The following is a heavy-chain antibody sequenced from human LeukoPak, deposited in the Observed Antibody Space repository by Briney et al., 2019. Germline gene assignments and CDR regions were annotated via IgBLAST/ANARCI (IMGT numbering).Heavy chain of an antibody. Sequence: GGSLRLSCAASGFTFSSYEMNWVRQAPGKGLEWVSYISSSGSTIYYANYVEGRFNNSRDNAESLIYLQKNSLRAEDTAVYYCARDRGVRYFDWSPHYYYGMDVWGQGTTVTVSS. CDR2: ISSSGSTI. D-gene: IGHD3-9*01. CDR1: GFTFSSYE. V-gene: IGHV3-48*03. J-gene: IGHJ6*02. CDR3: ARDRGVRYFDWSPHYYYGMDV.